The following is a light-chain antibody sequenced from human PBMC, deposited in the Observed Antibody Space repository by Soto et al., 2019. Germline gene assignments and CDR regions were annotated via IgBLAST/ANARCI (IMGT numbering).Light chain of an antibody. CDR2: GAS. Sequence: EIVMTQSPATLSVSPGERATLSCRASQSVSSNLAWYQQKPGQAPRLLIYGASTRATDIPDRFSGRGSGTDFTLTISRLEPEDFAVYFCQQYLDWPRTFGQGTKVDIK. CDR1: QSVSSN. J-gene: IGKJ1*01. CDR3: QQYLDWPRT. V-gene: IGKV3D-15*01.